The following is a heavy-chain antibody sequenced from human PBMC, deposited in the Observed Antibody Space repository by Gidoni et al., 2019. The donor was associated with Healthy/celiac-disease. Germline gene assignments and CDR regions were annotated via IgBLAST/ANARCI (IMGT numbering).Heavy chain of an antibody. V-gene: IGHV1-2*02. CDR1: GSTFTCYY. CDR2: INPNSGGT. CDR3: ARDQSSGWYVDY. Sequence: QVPLVQSGAEVKKPGASVKVSCEASGSTFTCYYMHWVRQAPGQGLEWMGWINPNSGGTNYAQKFQGRVTMTRDTSISTAYMELSRLRSDDTAVYYCARDQSSGWYVDYWGQGTLVTVSS. J-gene: IGHJ4*02. D-gene: IGHD6-19*01.